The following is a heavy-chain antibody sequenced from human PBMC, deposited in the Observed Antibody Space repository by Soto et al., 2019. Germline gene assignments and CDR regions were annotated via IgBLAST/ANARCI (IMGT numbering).Heavy chain of an antibody. CDR2: TYYRSKWYK. CDR3: AREAAAASVHGACDI. CDR1: GDSVSSNRAA. J-gene: IGHJ3*02. V-gene: IGHV6-1*01. Sequence: SQTLSLTCVISGDSVSSNRAAWNWIRQSPWRGLAWLGRTYYRSKWYKDYAVSVKSRITINPDTSKNQFSLQLNSVTPEDTAVYYCAREAAAASVHGACDIWGQGTMVTVSS. D-gene: IGHD6-13*01.